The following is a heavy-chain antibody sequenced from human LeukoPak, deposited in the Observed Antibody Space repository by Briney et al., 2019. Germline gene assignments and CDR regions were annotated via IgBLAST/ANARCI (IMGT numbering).Heavy chain of an antibody. CDR3: ARRDYGGPRAADY. V-gene: IGHV4-61*01. Sequence: PSETLSLTCTVSGGSVSSDSYYWSWIRQPPGKGLEWIGYVYYTGTTNYNPSLKSRVTMSADTSKNQLSLKLNSVTAADTAVYYCARRDYGGPRAADYWGQGTLVTVSS. D-gene: IGHD4/OR15-4a*01. J-gene: IGHJ4*02. CDR2: VYYTGTT. CDR1: GGSVSSDSYY.